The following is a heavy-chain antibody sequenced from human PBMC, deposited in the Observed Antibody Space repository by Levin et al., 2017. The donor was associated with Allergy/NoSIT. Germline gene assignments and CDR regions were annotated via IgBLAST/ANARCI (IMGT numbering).Heavy chain of an antibody. CDR2: ISSRGNTI. J-gene: IGHJ6*02. CDR1: GFTFRDYY. D-gene: IGHD2-2*01. CDR3: ARGIGSCSTTSCYVYYYYGMDV. Sequence: GGSLRLSCAASGFTFRDYYMSWIRQAPGKGLEWVSYISSRGNTIYYADSVKGRFTISRDNAKNSLYLQMNSLRAEDTAVYYCARGIGSCSTTSCYVYYYYGMDVWGQGTTVTVSS. V-gene: IGHV3-11*01.